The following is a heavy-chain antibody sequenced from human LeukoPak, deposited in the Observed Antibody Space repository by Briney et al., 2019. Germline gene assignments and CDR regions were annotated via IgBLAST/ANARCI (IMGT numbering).Heavy chain of an antibody. Sequence: GGSPTLSCAASGFIFSNYGMHWVRQAPGKGLEWMAVIWHDGADKFYADSVKGRFPISRDNSKSTLYLQIDNLRVEDTAVYYCARTHYIQAFNIWGQGTLVTVSS. CDR2: IWHDGADK. J-gene: IGHJ3*02. CDR1: GFIFSNYG. V-gene: IGHV3-33*01. CDR3: ARTHYIQAFNI. D-gene: IGHD2/OR15-2a*01.